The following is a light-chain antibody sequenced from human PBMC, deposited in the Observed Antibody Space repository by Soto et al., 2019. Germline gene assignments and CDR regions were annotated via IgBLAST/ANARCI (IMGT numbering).Light chain of an antibody. V-gene: IGKV1D-16*01. J-gene: IGKJ5*01. CDR3: QQLNSYLPIT. CDR2: AAS. CDR1: EGISSC. Sequence: DIQMTQSPSSLSASVGDRVTITCRASEGISSCLAWYQQKPGKAPKLLIYAASSLQSGVPSRFSGSGSGTDFTLTISNLQPEDFATYYCQQLNSYLPITFGQGTRLEIK.